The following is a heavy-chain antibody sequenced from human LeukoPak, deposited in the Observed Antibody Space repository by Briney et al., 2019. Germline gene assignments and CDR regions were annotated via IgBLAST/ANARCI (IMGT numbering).Heavy chain of an antibody. CDR3: ARDADDGFDP. CDR1: GFTFISYA. Sequence: PGGSLRLSCAASGFTFISYAIHWVRQAPGKGLEWVAVISFHGTDTFYADSVKGRFTISRDNSKNTLYLQMSSLRGDDTAVYYCARDADDGFDPWGQGTLVTVSS. CDR2: ISFHGTDT. J-gene: IGHJ5*02. V-gene: IGHV3-30*04.